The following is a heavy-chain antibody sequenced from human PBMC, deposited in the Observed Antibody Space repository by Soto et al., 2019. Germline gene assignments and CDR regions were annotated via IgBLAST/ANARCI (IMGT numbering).Heavy chain of an antibody. CDR1: DGSIRNSGYY. V-gene: IGHV4-39*01. Sequence: ELLSLTNTVFDGSIRNSGYYWSMKKKTPGKGLEWIGSIYYSGSTFYNPSLKRRVTISVDTSKNQFSLKLSSVTAADTAVYYCARQQDTAMVDVFFQAEGGIRYL. D-gene: IGHD5-18*01. CDR2: IYYSGST. J-gene: IGHJ2*01. CDR3: ARQQDTAMVDVFFQAEGGIRYL.